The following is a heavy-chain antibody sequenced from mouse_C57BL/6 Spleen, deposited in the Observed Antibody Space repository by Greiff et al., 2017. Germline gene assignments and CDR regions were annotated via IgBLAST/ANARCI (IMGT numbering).Heavy chain of an antibody. Sequence: LVESGAELVRPGASVTLSCKASGYTFTDYEMHWVKQTPVHGLEWIGAIDPETGGTAYNQKFKGKAILTADKSSSTAYMELRSLTSEDSAVYYCTGAHDYRFAYWGQGTLVTVSA. J-gene: IGHJ3*01. CDR3: TGAHDYRFAY. V-gene: IGHV1-15*01. CDR1: GYTFTDYE. D-gene: IGHD2-4*01. CDR2: IDPETGGT.